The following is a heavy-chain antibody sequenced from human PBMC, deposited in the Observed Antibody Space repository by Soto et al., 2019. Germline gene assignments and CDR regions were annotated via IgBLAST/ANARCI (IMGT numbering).Heavy chain of an antibody. J-gene: IGHJ6*02. CDR1: GFTFDDYA. D-gene: IGHD6-25*01. CDR3: AIDQIAAYYYGMDV. CDR2: ISWNSGSI. Sequence: GGSLRLSCAASGFTFDDYAMHWVRQAPGKGLEWVSGISWNSGSIGYADSVKGRFTISRDNAKNSLYLQMNSLRDEDTAVYYCAIDQIAAYYYGMDVWGQGTTVTVSS. V-gene: IGHV3-9*01.